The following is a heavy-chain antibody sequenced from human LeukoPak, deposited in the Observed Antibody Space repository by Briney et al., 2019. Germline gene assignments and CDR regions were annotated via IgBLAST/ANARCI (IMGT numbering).Heavy chain of an antibody. CDR1: GVTFSSYG. V-gene: IGHV3-30*18. CDR2: ISNDGSNK. D-gene: IGHD1-7*01. CDR3: AKDLTGVNYCLDQ. Sequence: GGSLRLSCAASGVTFSSYGTHWVRQAPGKGLEWVAVISNDGSNKHYADSVKGRFTISRDNSKNTLYLQMNSLRAEDTAVYYCAKDLTGVNYCLDQWGQGTLVTVSS. J-gene: IGHJ4*02.